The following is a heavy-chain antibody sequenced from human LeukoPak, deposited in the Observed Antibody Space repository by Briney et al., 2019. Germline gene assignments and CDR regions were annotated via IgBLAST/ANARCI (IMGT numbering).Heavy chain of an antibody. V-gene: IGHV3-15*01. J-gene: IGHJ3*02. CDR2: IKSKTDGGTT. D-gene: IGHD3-3*01. CDR1: GFTFSNAG. CDR3: TTVRITIFGVSAFDI. Sequence: GGSLRLSCAASGFTFSNAGMSWVRQAPGKGLEWVGRIKSKTDGGTTDYAAPVKGRFTISRDDSKHTLYLQMNSLKTEDTAVYYCTTVRITIFGVSAFDIWGQGTMVTVSS.